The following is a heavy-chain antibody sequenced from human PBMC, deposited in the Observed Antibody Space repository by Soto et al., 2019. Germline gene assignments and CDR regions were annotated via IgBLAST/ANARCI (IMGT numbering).Heavy chain of an antibody. Sequence: ASVKVSCKASGGTFSSYAISCVRQAPGQGLEWMGGIIPIFGTANYAQKFQGRVTITADESTSTAYMELSSLRSEDTAVYYCARAPKQGITIFGVAPKTYYYYGMDVWGQGTTVTVSS. J-gene: IGHJ6*02. CDR1: GGTFSSYA. CDR2: IIPIFGTA. CDR3: ARAPKQGITIFGVAPKTYYYYGMDV. D-gene: IGHD3-3*01. V-gene: IGHV1-69*13.